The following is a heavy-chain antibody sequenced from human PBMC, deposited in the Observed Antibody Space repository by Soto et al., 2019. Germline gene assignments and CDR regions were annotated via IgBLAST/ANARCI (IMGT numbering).Heavy chain of an antibody. CDR2: ISGHGGGT. CDR1: GFPFTGYA. J-gene: IGHJ4*02. D-gene: IGHD3-10*01. V-gene: IGHV3-23*01. Sequence: GGSLRLSCAASGFPFTGYAMSWVRQAPGKGLEWVSAISGHGGGTDYADSAKGRFIISRDNSKNTLYLQMNSLRAEDTAVYYCAKTGGPGSYYWVDYWGQGTPVTVSS. CDR3: AKTGGPGSYYWVDY.